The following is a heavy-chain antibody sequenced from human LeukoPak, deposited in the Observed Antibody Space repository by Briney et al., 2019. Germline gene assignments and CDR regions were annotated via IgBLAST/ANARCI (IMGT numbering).Heavy chain of an antibody. CDR1: GFTFDDYA. Sequence: GGSLSLSCAASGFTFDDYAMHWVRQAPGKGLEWVSLISGDGGSAYYADSVKGRFTISRDNSKNSLYLQMSSLKPEDTALYYCAKDKSSSRGRDSNLGYWGQGTLVTVSS. D-gene: IGHD6-6*01. CDR3: AKDKSSSRGRDSNLGY. CDR2: ISGDGGSA. V-gene: IGHV3-43*02. J-gene: IGHJ4*02.